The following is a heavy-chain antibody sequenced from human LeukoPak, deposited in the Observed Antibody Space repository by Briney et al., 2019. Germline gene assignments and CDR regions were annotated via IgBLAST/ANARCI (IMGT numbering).Heavy chain of an antibody. CDR1: GGSFSGYY. D-gene: IGHD6-19*01. Sequence: SETLSLTCAVYGGSFSGYYWSWIRQPPGKGLEWIGEINHSGSTNYTPSPKSRVTISVDTSKNQFSLKLSSVTAADTAVYYCAREYSSGWRAFDFWGQGTLVTVSS. V-gene: IGHV4-34*01. CDR3: AREYSSGWRAFDF. CDR2: INHSGST. J-gene: IGHJ4*02.